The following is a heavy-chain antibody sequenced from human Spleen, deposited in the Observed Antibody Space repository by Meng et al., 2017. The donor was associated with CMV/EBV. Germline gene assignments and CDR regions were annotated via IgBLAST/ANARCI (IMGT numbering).Heavy chain of an antibody. CDR1: GFTFSNAW. V-gene: IGHV3-23*01. J-gene: IGHJ6*02. Sequence: GESLKISCAASGFTFSNAWMSWVRQAPGKGLEWVSSITGSGDSTYYADSVRGRFTISRDNSKNTLYLQMNSLRAEDTAEYYCAKAAEMGILGSHYYYGMDVWGQGTTVTVSS. CDR3: AKAAEMGILGSHYYYGMDV. D-gene: IGHD7-27*01. CDR2: ITGSGDST.